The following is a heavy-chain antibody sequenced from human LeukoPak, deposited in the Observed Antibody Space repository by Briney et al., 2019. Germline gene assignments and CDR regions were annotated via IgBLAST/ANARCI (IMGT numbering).Heavy chain of an antibody. D-gene: IGHD4-17*01. J-gene: IGHJ5*02. Sequence: SVKVSCKASGGTFSSYAISWVRQAPGQGLEWMGRIIPILGIANYAQKFQGRVTITADKSTSTAYMELSSLRSEDTAVYYCARLNGDYRRFDTWGQGTLVTVSS. CDR2: IIPILGIA. CDR3: ARLNGDYRRFDT. V-gene: IGHV1-69*04. CDR1: GGTFSSYA.